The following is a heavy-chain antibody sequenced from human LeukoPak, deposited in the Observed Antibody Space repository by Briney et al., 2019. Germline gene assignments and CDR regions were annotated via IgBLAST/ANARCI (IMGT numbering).Heavy chain of an antibody. J-gene: IGHJ4*02. Sequence: GGSLRLSCAASGFTFDDYAMHWVRQAPGKGLEWVSGISWNSGSIGYADSVKGRFTISRDNAKNSLFLQMHSLRAEDTAVYYCAKDYSASSSWYADYWGQGTLVTVPS. V-gene: IGHV3-9*01. CDR3: AKDYSASSSWYADY. CDR1: GFTFDDYA. D-gene: IGHD6-13*01. CDR2: ISWNSGSI.